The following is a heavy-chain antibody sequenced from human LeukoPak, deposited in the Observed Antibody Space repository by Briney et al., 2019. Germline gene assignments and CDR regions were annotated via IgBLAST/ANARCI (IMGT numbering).Heavy chain of an antibody. Sequence: GGSLRLSCAASGFTFSSYWMSWVRQAPGKGLEWVANIKQDGSEKYYVDSVKGRFTISRDNAKNSLYPQMNSLRAEDTAVYYCATSLDDFWSGYYMSWGQGTLVTVSS. J-gene: IGHJ5*02. CDR1: GFTFSSYW. D-gene: IGHD3-3*01. CDR2: IKQDGSEK. V-gene: IGHV3-7*01. CDR3: ATSLDDFWSGYYMS.